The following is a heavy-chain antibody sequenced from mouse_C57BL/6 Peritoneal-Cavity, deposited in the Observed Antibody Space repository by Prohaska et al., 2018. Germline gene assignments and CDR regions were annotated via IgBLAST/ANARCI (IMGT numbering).Heavy chain of an antibody. CDR3: ARWSLLYGY. Sequence: ASGYTFTSYWMHWVKQRPGQGLEWIGNINPSNGGTNYNEKFKSKATLTVDKSSSTAYMQLSSLTSEDSAVYYCARWSLLYGYWVQGTTLTVSS. CDR1: GYTFTSYW. J-gene: IGHJ2*01. V-gene: IGHV1-53*01. CDR2: INPSNGGT. D-gene: IGHD2-12*01.